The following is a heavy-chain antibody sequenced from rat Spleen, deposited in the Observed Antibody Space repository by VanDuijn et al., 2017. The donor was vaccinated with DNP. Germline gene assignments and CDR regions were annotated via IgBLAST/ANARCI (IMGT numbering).Heavy chain of an antibody. V-gene: IGHV5-31*01. J-gene: IGHJ2*01. D-gene: IGHD1-12*02. CDR2: ISNGGGST. CDR3: ARHVGGSYYYPDY. Sequence: EVQLVESGGDLVQPGGSLKLSCIASGFTFNNYYMTWIRQVPGTGLEWVASISNGGGSTYYPDSVKGRFTISRDNAKNTLQLQMNNLRSEDTATYYCARHVGGSYYYPDYWGQGVMVTVSS. CDR1: GFTFNNYY.